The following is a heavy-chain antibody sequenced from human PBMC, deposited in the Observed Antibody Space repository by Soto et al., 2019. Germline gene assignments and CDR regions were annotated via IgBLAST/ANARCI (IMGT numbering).Heavy chain of an antibody. CDR2: MNPNSGTA. D-gene: IGHD6-6*01. CDR1: GYTFTSHN. Sequence: QVQLEQSGAEVKKPGASVKVSCKASGYTFTSHNIVWVRQASGQELEWVGGMNPNSGTADYARKCQGRVTMTRDTSISTAYMERSSLPSEDTAVYYCARRMSSSQFYYYMDVWGKGTTVTVSS. CDR3: ARRMSSSQFYYYMDV. J-gene: IGHJ6*03. V-gene: IGHV1-8*01.